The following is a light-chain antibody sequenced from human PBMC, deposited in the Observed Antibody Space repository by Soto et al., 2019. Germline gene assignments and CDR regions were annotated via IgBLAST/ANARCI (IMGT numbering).Light chain of an antibody. CDR2: SDT. CDR1: SSTIGSNT. V-gene: IGLV1-44*01. J-gene: IGLJ1*01. CDR3: AAWDDRLNGAL. Sequence: QSVLTQPPSASGTPGQRVTMSCSGGSSTIGSNTVSWYQHLPGTAPQLLIYSDTQRASGVAARFSGSKSGTSASLAISGLQSDDEADYYCAAWDDRLNGALFGTGTKVTVL.